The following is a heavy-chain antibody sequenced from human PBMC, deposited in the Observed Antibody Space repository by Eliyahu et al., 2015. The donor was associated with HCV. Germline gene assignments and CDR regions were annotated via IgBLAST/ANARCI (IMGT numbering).Heavy chain of an antibody. V-gene: IGHV3-23*01. J-gene: IGHJ4*02. D-gene: IGHD2-8*01. CDR3: ASRGGDIVPNIDY. Sequence: EVQLLESGGGLVQPGGSLRLSCXASXFTFSSYAMSWVRQAPGKGLEGVAAVSAIGGSGGSTYYAXSVKGRFTISRDNSKNTLYLQMNSLRAEDTXVYYCASRGGDIVPNIDYWGQGTLVTVSS. CDR1: XFTFSSYA. CDR2: IGGSGGST.